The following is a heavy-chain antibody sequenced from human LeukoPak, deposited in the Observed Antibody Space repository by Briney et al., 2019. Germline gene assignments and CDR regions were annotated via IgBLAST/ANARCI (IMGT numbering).Heavy chain of an antibody. D-gene: IGHD3-10*01. Sequence: SVKVSCKASGGTFSSYAISWVRQAPGQGLEWMGRIIPILGIANYAQKFQGRVTITADKSTSTAYMELSSLRSEDAAVYYCARDVLWFGERLPFAWGQGTLVTVSS. J-gene: IGHJ5*02. CDR1: GGTFSSYA. CDR3: ARDVLWFGERLPFA. CDR2: IIPILGIA. V-gene: IGHV1-69*04.